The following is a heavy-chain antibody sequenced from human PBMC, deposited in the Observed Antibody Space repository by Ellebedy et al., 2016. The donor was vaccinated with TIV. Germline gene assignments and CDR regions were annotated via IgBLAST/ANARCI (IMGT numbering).Heavy chain of an antibody. Sequence: GGSLRLSXAASGFTFSTYGMHWVRQAPGKGLEWVAYILSDGNTKYYRDSVKGRFTISRDNAKNTLHLQIHSLRAEDTAMYYCTRGKDALDIWGQGTMVTVS. CDR3: TRGKDALDI. V-gene: IGHV3-33*08. CDR2: ILSDGNTK. CDR1: GFTFSTYG. J-gene: IGHJ3*02.